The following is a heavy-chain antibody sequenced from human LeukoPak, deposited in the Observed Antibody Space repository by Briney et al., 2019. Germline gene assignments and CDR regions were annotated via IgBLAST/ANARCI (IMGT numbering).Heavy chain of an antibody. Sequence: PGGSLRLSCAASGFSFGSYGIHWVRQAPGKGLEWVAVISYDGSNKYYADSVKGRFTISRDNSKNTLYLQMNSLRAEDTAVYYCARDQQQLAGTFDYWGQGTLVTVSS. J-gene: IGHJ4*02. CDR2: ISYDGSNK. CDR3: ARDQQQLAGTFDY. D-gene: IGHD6-13*01. CDR1: GFSFGSYG. V-gene: IGHV3-30*03.